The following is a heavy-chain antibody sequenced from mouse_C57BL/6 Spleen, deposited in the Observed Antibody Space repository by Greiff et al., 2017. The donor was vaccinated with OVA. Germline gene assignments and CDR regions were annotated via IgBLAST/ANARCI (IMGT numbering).Heavy chain of an antibody. CDR2: IHPNSGST. V-gene: IGHV1-64*01. Sequence: QVQLQQPGAELVKPGASVKLSCKASGYTFTSYWMHWVKQRPGQGLEWIGMIHPNSGSTNYNEKFKGKATLTVDKASSTAYMQLSSLTSEDSAVYYCAHRDYGYFDYWGQGTTLTVSS. CDR3: AHRDYGYFDY. J-gene: IGHJ2*01. D-gene: IGHD2-4*01. CDR1: GYTFTSYW.